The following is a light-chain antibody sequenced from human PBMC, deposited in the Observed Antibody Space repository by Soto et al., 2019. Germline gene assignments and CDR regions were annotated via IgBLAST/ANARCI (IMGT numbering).Light chain of an antibody. CDR1: QSVSANY. J-gene: IGKJ4*01. CDR2: AAS. V-gene: IGKV3-20*01. Sequence: ENALTQSPGTLYFSPGERATLSCRASQSVSANYLAWYQHKPGQAPRLLIYAASSRATGIADRFSGSGSGTDFTLTISRLEPEDFAVYYCPQYGSSPLPGCSPRPFGGWTKVEIK. CDR3: PQYGSSPLPGCSPRP.